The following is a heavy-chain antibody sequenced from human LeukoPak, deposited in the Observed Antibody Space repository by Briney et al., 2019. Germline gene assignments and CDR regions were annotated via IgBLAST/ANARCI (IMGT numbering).Heavy chain of an antibody. D-gene: IGHD1-26*01. V-gene: IGHV3-53*01. CDR2: IYSTGDT. CDR1: GFTLSAFT. Sequence: GGSLRLSCAASGFTLSAFTMTWFRQAPGKGLEWVSVIYSTGDTDYADSVKGRFTISRDGSRSTVFLQMNSLRVEDTALYYCARDKVPDGRWEVDYWGQGTQVIVSS. J-gene: IGHJ4*02. CDR3: ARDKVPDGRWEVDY.